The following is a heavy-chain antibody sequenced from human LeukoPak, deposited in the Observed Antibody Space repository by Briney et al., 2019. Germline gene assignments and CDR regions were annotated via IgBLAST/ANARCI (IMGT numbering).Heavy chain of an antibody. CDR2: ISAYSGNT. Sequence: ASVKVSCKASGYTFTSYGNTWVRQAPGQGLEWVAWISAYSGNTNYAHQKLQGRVTLTTDTSTSTAYMELRSLRSDDTAVFYCARAPQDCTSTSCPLGYWGQGTLVTVSS. CDR1: GYTFTSYG. CDR3: ARAPQDCTSTSCPLGY. V-gene: IGHV1-18*01. J-gene: IGHJ4*02. D-gene: IGHD2-2*01.